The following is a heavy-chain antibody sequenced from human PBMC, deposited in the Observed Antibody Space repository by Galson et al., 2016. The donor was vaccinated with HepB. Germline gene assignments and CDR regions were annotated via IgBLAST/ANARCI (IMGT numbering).Heavy chain of an antibody. J-gene: IGHJ5*02. CDR3: ARDRAAAGTPPRGFDP. CDR2: IIPIFGTA. V-gene: IGHV1-69*13. D-gene: IGHD6-13*01. CDR1: GGTFSSYA. Sequence: SVKVSCKASGGTFSSYAISWVRQAPGQGLEWMGGIIPIFGTANYAQKFQGRVTITADESTSTAYVELSSLRSEDTAVYYCARDRAAAGTPPRGFDPWGQGTLVTVSS.